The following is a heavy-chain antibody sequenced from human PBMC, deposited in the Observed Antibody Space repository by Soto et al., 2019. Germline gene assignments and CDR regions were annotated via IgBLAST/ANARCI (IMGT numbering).Heavy chain of an antibody. D-gene: IGHD5-18*01. J-gene: IGHJ5*02. Sequence: GASVKVSCKASGGTFSSYAISWVRQAPGQGLEWMGGIIPIFGTANYAQKFQGRVTVTADESTSTAYMELSSLRSEDTAVYYCARGGYSYAKGPSNWFDPWGQGTLVTVS. CDR2: IIPIFGTA. V-gene: IGHV1-69*13. CDR1: GGTFSSYA. CDR3: ARGGYSYAKGPSNWFDP.